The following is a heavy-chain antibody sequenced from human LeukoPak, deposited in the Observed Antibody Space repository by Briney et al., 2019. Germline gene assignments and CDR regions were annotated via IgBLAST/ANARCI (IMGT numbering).Heavy chain of an antibody. CDR1: GFTLSSYD. CDR2: ISYDGSNM. D-gene: IGHD2-21*02. V-gene: IGHV3-30*18. Sequence: GGSLRLSCAASGFTLSSYDMHWVRQAPGKGLEWVAVISYDGSNMYYADSVKGRFTISRDNSKNTLYLQMNSLRAADTAVYYCAKDLSGGDCPDYWGQGTLVTVSS. CDR3: AKDLSGGDCPDY. J-gene: IGHJ4*02.